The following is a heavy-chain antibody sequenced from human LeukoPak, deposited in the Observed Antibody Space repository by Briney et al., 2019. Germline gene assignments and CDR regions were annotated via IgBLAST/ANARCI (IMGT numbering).Heavy chain of an antibody. J-gene: IGHJ4*02. CDR3: ARRPGRVIAAAGRAYYYFDY. CDR2: INHSGST. V-gene: IGHV4-34*01. Sequence: SEPLSLTCAVYGGSFSGYYWGWIRQPPGKGLEWIGEINHSGSTNYNPSLKSRVTISVDTSKNQFSLKLSSVTAADTAVYYCARRPGRVIAAAGRAYYYFDYWGQGTLVTVSS. CDR1: GGSFSGYY. D-gene: IGHD6-13*01.